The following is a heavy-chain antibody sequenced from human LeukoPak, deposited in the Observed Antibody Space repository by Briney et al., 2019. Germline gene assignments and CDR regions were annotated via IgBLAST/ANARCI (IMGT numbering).Heavy chain of an antibody. CDR1: GGSISSYY. D-gene: IGHD6-19*01. CDR3: ARDGEQWLVPTPNYAY. Sequence: SETLSLTCTVSGGSISSYYWSWIRQPPGKGLEWIGYIYYSGSTNYNPSLKSRVTISVDTSKNQFSLKLSSVTAADTAVYYCARDGEQWLVPTPNYAYWGQGTLVTVSS. CDR2: IYYSGST. V-gene: IGHV4-59*12. J-gene: IGHJ4*02.